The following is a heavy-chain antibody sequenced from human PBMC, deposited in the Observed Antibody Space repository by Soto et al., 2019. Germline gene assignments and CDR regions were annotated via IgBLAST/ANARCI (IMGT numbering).Heavy chain of an antibody. CDR3: ASARGLAAVYYYYGMDV. Sequence: GESLKISCKGSGYSFTSYWISWVRQMPGKGLEWMGRIDPSDSYTNYSPSFQGHVTISADKSISTAYLQWSSLKASDTAMYYCASARGLAAVYYYYGMDVWGQGTTVTVSS. CDR2: IDPSDSYT. V-gene: IGHV5-10-1*01. CDR1: GYSFTSYW. J-gene: IGHJ6*02. D-gene: IGHD6-13*01.